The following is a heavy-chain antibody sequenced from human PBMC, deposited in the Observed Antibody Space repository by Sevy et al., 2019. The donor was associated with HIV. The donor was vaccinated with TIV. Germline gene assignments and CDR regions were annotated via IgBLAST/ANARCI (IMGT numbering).Heavy chain of an antibody. CDR1: GFRFNNFG. CDR3: AKGGSGGRDHYFMDV. J-gene: IGHJ6*02. Sequence: LSLTCAATGFRFNNFGMYWVRQAPGKGLEGVAFIRYDGINKYYVDSVKGRSTISRGNSKDMMYLEMKSLRLEDTAIYYCAKGGSGGRDHYFMDVWGQGTTVTVSS. V-gene: IGHV3-30*02. D-gene: IGHD6-25*01. CDR2: IRYDGINK.